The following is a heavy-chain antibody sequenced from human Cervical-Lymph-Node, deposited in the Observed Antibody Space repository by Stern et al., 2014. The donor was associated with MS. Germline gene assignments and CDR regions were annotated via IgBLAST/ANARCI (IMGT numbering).Heavy chain of an antibody. CDR1: GGSISSYY. D-gene: IGHD4-17*01. V-gene: IGHV4-59*01. CDR2: IYYSGST. CDR3: ARLMTTVTTNSRNWFDP. Sequence: VQLVESGPGLVKPSETLSLTCTVSGGSISSYYWSWIRQPPGKGLEWIGYIYYSGSTNYNPSLKSRVTISVDTSKNQFSLKLSSVTAADTAVYYCARLMTTVTTNSRNWFDPWGQGTLVTVSS. J-gene: IGHJ5*02.